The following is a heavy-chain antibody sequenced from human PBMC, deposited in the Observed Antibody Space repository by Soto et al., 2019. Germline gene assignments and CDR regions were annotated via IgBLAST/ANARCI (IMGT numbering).Heavy chain of an antibody. CDR2: ISYNSESV. Sequence: EVQLVESGGGLVQPGRSLRLSCAASGFTFDDYAMHWVRQAPGTGLEWVSGISYNSESVAYADSVKGRFTISRDNAQKSLYLQMNSLRAEDTAFYYCGKSKAQWLFTGYLDYWGQGTLVTVAS. V-gene: IGHV3-9*01. CDR1: GFTFDDYA. J-gene: IGHJ4*02. CDR3: GKSKAQWLFTGYLDY. D-gene: IGHD6-19*01.